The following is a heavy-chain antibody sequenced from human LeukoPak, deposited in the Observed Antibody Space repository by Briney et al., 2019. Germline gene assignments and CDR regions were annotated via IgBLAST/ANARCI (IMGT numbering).Heavy chain of an antibody. CDR3: ARDYDSSGLGY. Sequence: PSETLSLTCTVSGGSISSGDYYWSWIRQPPGKGLEWIGYIYNSGSTNYNPSLKSRVTISLDTSKNQFSLKLSSVTAADTAVYYCARDYDSSGLGYWGQGTLVTVSS. CDR2: IYNSGST. V-gene: IGHV4-61*08. J-gene: IGHJ4*02. CDR1: GGSISSGDYY. D-gene: IGHD3-22*01.